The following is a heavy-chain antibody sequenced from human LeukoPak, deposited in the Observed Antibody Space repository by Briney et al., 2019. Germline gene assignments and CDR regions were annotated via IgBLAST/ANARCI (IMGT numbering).Heavy chain of an antibody. CDR3: AKDPKTYSFDY. CDR1: GFTFRTYG. D-gene: IGHD4-11*01. J-gene: IGHJ4*02. CDR2: ISDDGMKK. V-gene: IGHV3-30*18. Sequence: QPGRSLRLSCGASGFTFRTYGMHWVRQAPGKGLEWVAMISDDGMKKSHADSVKGRFTISRDNSKNTVYLQMISPRAEDTAVYYCAKDPKTYSFDYWGQGTLVTVSS.